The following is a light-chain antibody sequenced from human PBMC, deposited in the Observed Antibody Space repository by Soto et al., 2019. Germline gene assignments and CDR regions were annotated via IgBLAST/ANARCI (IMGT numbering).Light chain of an antibody. V-gene: IGLV2-14*03. Sequence: QSALTQPASVSGSPGQSITISCTGTSNDVGGYNYVSWYQQHPGKAPKLMIYDVSNRPSGVSNRFSGSKSGNTASLTISGLQAEDEADYYCSSYKAGGTGVFGTGTQLTVL. CDR2: DVS. J-gene: IGLJ1*01. CDR3: SSYKAGGTGV. CDR1: SNDVGGYNY.